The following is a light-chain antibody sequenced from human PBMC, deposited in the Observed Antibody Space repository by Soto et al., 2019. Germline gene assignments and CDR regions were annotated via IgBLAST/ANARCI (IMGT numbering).Light chain of an antibody. Sequence: EIVLTQSPDTLSLSPGERATLSCRAGQSVSSNYLAWYQQKPGQAPRLLIYGASSRATGIPDKFSGSGSGTDFTLTIDGLEPEDFAVYYCQQRSNWPWTFGQGTKVDIK. V-gene: IGKV3D-20*02. J-gene: IGKJ1*01. CDR2: GAS. CDR3: QQRSNWPWT. CDR1: QSVSSNY.